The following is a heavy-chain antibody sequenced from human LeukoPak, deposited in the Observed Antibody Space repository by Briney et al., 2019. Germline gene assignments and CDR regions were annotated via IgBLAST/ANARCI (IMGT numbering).Heavy chain of an antibody. J-gene: IGHJ4*02. D-gene: IGHD3-3*01. CDR1: GGSVSIGSHY. CDR3: ARDGYDFWSGYQGFDY. CDR2: VSYSGST. Sequence: SETLSLTCTVSGGSVSIGSHYWSWVRQPPGKGLEWIGYVSYSGSTNYNPSLKSRVTISVDTSKNQFSLKLSSVTAADTAVYYCARDGYDFWSGYQGFDYWGQGTLVTVSS. V-gene: IGHV4-61*01.